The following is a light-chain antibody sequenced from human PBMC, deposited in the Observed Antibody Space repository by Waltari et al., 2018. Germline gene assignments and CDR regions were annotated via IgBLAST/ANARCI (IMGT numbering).Light chain of an antibody. CDR2: QNN. CDR1: KLGDQL. CDR3: QAWDSSTAHVV. V-gene: IGLV3-1*01. Sequence: SYELTQPPSVSVSPGQTASITCSGDKLGDQLASWYQQKPGQSPVVVIYQNNKRPAGIPERFSGSNSGNTATLTISGTQAMDEADYYCQAWDSSTAHVVFGGGTKRTVL. J-gene: IGLJ2*01.